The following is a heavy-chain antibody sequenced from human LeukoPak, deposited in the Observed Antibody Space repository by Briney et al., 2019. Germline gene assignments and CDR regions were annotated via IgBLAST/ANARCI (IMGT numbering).Heavy chain of an antibody. CDR3: ARSNSGSFDSLDY. Sequence: TGGSLRLSCAASGFTFDDYAMHWVRQTPGKGREWVSGIIWNSVTIGYADSVKGRFTISRDNARNSLYLQMNSLRAEDTALYYCARSNSGSFDSLDYWGQGTLVTVSS. J-gene: IGHJ4*02. CDR2: IIWNSVTI. D-gene: IGHD3-10*01. V-gene: IGHV3-9*01. CDR1: GFTFDDYA.